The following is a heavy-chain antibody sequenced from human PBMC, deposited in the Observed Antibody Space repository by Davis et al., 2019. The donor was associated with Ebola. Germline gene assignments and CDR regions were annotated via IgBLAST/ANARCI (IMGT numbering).Heavy chain of an antibody. V-gene: IGHV3-7*01. Sequence: GESLKISCAASGFTFSGYWMTWVRQAPGKGLEWVANIKQDGSEKQYVDSVKGRFTISRDNAENSLYLQMNSLRAEDTAVYYCASSSIAARPGYYYGMDVWGQGTTVTVSS. CDR3: ASSSIAARPGYYYGMDV. J-gene: IGHJ6*02. D-gene: IGHD6-6*01. CDR2: IKQDGSEK. CDR1: GFTFSGYW.